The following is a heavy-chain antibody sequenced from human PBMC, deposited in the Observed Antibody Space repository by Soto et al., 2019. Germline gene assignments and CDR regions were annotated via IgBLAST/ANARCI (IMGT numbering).Heavy chain of an antibody. Sequence: ASVKVSCKASGYTFTGYYMHWVRQAPGQGLEWMGWINPNSGGTNYAQKFQGRVTMTRDTSISTAYMELSRLRSDDTAVYYCAKDPTTVVTRNWFDPWGQGTLVTVSS. J-gene: IGHJ5*02. CDR3: AKDPTTVVTRNWFDP. CDR2: INPNSGGT. D-gene: IGHD4-17*01. CDR1: GYTFTGYY. V-gene: IGHV1-2*02.